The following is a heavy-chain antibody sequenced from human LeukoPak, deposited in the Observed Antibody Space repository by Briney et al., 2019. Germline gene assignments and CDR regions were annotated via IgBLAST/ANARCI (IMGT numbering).Heavy chain of an antibody. CDR1: GYTFTSYY. CDR3: AREGGYCGGDCYSNYYYGMDV. Sequence: ASVKVSCKASGYTFTSYYMHWVRQAPGQGLEWMGIINPSGGSTSYAQKFQGRVTMTRDTSTSTVYMELSSLRSEDTAVYYCAREGGYCGGDCYSNYYYGMDVWGQGTTVTVSS. D-gene: IGHD2-21*02. CDR2: INPSGGST. V-gene: IGHV1-46*01. J-gene: IGHJ6*02.